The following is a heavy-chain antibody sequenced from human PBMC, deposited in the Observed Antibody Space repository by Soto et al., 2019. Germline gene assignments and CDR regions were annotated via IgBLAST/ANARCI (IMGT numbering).Heavy chain of an antibody. CDR2: ISYDGSNK. V-gene: IGHV3-30-3*01. J-gene: IGHJ4*02. Sequence: QVQLVESGGGVVQPGRSLRLSCAASGFTFSSYAMHWVRQAPGKGLEWVAVISYDGSNKYYADTVKGRFTISRDNSKNPLYLQMNSLRAEDTAVYYCARDRIYSSSRYDYWGQGTLVTVSS. CDR3: ARDRIYSSSRYDY. D-gene: IGHD6-13*01. CDR1: GFTFSSYA.